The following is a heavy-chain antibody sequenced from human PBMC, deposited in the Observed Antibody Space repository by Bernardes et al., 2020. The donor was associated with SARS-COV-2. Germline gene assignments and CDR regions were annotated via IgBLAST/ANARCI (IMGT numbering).Heavy chain of an antibody. CDR3: ARAGQFYFEY. V-gene: IGHV3-74*01. Sequence: GSLRLSCAASGFSFSPSWVHWVRQTPGKGLVWVSRINSDGSVIDYADSVKGRFTISRDNAKNTLYLQMNSLRVDDTAVYYCARAGQFYFEYWGQGTLVTVSS. CDR2: INSDGSVI. CDR1: GFSFSPSW. J-gene: IGHJ4*02.